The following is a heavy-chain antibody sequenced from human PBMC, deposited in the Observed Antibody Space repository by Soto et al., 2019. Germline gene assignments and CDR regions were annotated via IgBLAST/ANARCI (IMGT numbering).Heavy chain of an antibody. CDR1: GYTLTELS. CDR3: ATDPEVRGALDY. J-gene: IGHJ4*02. V-gene: IGHV1-24*01. CDR2: FDPEDGET. D-gene: IGHD3-10*01. Sequence: AASVKVSCKVSGYTLTELSMHWVRQAPGKGLEWMGGFDPEDGETIYAQKFQGRVTMTEDTSTDTAYMELSSLRSEDTAVYYCATDPEVRGALDYWGQGTLVTVSS.